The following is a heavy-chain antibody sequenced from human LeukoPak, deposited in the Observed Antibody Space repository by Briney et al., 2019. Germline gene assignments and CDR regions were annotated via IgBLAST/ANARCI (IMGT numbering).Heavy chain of an antibody. CDR3: STHPTSGF. CDR1: GFTFNSYS. Sequence: PGGSLRLSCAASGFTFNSYSMNWVRQAPGKGLEWVGRIKSRADGGTTDYATPVKDRFTISRDDSENTAFLQMNSLKTEDTAIYYCSTHPTSGFWGQGTLVTVSS. V-gene: IGHV3-15*07. CDR2: IKSRADGGTT. D-gene: IGHD2-15*01. J-gene: IGHJ4*02.